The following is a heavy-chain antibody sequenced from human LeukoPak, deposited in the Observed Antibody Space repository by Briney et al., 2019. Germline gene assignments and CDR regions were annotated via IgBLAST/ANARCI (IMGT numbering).Heavy chain of an antibody. CDR3: ARGWGYFDY. J-gene: IGHJ4*02. Sequence: NTSETLSLTCTVSGGSINSYYWSWIRQPPGKGLEWIGYIYYSGSTNFKSPLKSRVTMSGDTSKNQFSLRLTSVTAADTAVYYCARGWGYFDYWGQGTLVTVSS. D-gene: IGHD6-19*01. CDR2: IYYSGST. CDR1: GGSINSYY. V-gene: IGHV4-59*01.